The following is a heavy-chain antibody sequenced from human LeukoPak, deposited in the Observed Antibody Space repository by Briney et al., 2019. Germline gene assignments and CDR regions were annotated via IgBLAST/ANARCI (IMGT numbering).Heavy chain of an antibody. D-gene: IGHD2-2*03. Sequence: GGSLRLSCAASGFAFSRYAMNWVRQAPGKGLEWVSSITSTSSYIYYADSVKGRFTVSRDNAKNSLYLQMNSLRAEDTAVYYCARDHGGYCSSTSCYLGWFDPWGQGTLVTVSS. V-gene: IGHV3-21*01. CDR3: ARDHGGYCSSTSCYLGWFDP. J-gene: IGHJ5*02. CDR1: GFAFSRYA. CDR2: ITSTSSYI.